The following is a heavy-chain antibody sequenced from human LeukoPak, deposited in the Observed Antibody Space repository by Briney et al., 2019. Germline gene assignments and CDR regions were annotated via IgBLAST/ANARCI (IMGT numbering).Heavy chain of an antibody. Sequence: PGGSLRLSCAASGFTFSSYAMGWVRQAPGKGLEWVSAISGSGGSTYYADSVKGRFTISRDNSKNTLYLQMSSLRAEDTAVYYCAKDRYRSRDSFDYWGQGTLVTVSS. CDR1: GFTFSSYA. CDR2: ISGSGGST. CDR3: AKDRYRSRDSFDY. J-gene: IGHJ4*02. D-gene: IGHD1-1*01. V-gene: IGHV3-23*01.